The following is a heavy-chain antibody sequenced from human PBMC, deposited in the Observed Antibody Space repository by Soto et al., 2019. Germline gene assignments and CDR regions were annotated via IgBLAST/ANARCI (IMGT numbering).Heavy chain of an antibody. CDR1: VGSISSGNYY. D-gene: IGHD2-21*02. V-gene: IGHV4-39*01. J-gene: IGHJ4*02. CDR2: IYYSGNT. Sequence: SETLSLICTVSVGSISSGNYYWSWVRQPPGKGLEWIGSIYYSGNTYSNPSLQSRVTISVDMSKNQFSLKLSSVTATDTAVYYCARHGDFSDDPSYLSFDYWGQGGLVTVSS. CDR3: ARHGDFSDDPSYLSFDY.